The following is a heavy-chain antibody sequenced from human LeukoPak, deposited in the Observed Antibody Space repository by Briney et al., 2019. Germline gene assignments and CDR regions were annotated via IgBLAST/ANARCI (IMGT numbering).Heavy chain of an antibody. V-gene: IGHV4-31*03. CDR3: ARASEGYGSGTYNV. Sequence: SETLSLTCTVSGGSISSGGYYWSWIRQHPGKGLEWIGYIYYSGSTYYNPSLKSRVTISVDTSKNQFSLKLSSVTAADTAVYYCARASEGYGSGTYNVWGQGTLVTVSS. CDR1: GGSISSGGYY. CDR2: IYYSGST. J-gene: IGHJ4*02. D-gene: IGHD3-10*01.